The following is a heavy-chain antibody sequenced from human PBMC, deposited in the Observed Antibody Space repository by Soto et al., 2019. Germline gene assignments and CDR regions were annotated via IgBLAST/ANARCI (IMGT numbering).Heavy chain of an antibody. J-gene: IGHJ4*02. CDR3: ARSGNYYSPLFDY. CDR2: IDPTDSYT. D-gene: IGHD1-7*01. V-gene: IGHV5-10-1*01. Sequence: SLKISCQASGYRFTSYWITWVRQMPGKGLEWMGRIDPTDSYTDYSPSFQGHVTISADKSITTAYLQWSDLKASDTAMYYCARSGNYYSPLFDYWGQGTLVTVSS. CDR1: GYRFTSYW.